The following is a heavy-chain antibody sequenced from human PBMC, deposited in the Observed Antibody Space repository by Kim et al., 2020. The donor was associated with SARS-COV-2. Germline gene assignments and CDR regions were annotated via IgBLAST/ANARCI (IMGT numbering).Heavy chain of an antibody. CDR2: INHSGST. V-gene: IGHV4-34*01. J-gene: IGHJ6*02. CDR3: ARVGRGLAAAGIFGYYYYGMDV. CDR1: GGSFSGYY. D-gene: IGHD6-13*01. Sequence: SETLSLTCAVYGGSFSGYYWSWIRQPPGKGLEWIGEINHSGSTNYNPSLKSRVTISVDTSKNQFSLKLSSVTAADTAVYYCARVGRGLAAAGIFGYYYYGMDVWGQGTTVTVSS.